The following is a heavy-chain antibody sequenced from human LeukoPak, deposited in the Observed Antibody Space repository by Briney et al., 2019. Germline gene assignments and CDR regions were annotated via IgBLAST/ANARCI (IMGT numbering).Heavy chain of an antibody. V-gene: IGHV3-30-3*02. CDR3: AKLMIPKYYYDSSGYYFDY. D-gene: IGHD3-22*01. CDR1: GFTFNSYS. J-gene: IGHJ4*02. CDR2: ISDDETYK. Sequence: PGGSLRLSCAASGFTFNSYSMHWVRQAPGKGLEWVTAISDDETYKFYADSVKGRFTISRDNSKNTLYLQMNGLRAEDTAVYYCAKLMIPKYYYDSSGYYFDYWGQGTLVTVSS.